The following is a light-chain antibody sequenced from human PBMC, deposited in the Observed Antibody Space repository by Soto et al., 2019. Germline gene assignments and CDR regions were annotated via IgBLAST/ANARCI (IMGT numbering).Light chain of an antibody. Sequence: IVLTQSPCTLSLSPGSRSTLPCRASQSVSSSYLAWYQQKPGQAPRIXIYGASSRATGIPARFSGSFSGTDFNLTITSLEPEDFAVYYCQHRRVWPVSFGQGTRLEIK. J-gene: IGKJ5*01. CDR2: GAS. V-gene: IGKV3D-20*02. CDR1: QSVSSSY. CDR3: QHRRVWPVS.